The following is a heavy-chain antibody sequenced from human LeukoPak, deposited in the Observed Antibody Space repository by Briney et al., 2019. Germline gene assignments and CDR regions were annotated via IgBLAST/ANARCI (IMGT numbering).Heavy chain of an antibody. CDR3: AKDPYYYHSSGSYFDY. CDR2: MRYDGSNK. V-gene: IGHV3-30*02. CDR1: GFTFSSYG. J-gene: IGHJ4*02. Sequence: PGGSLRLSCAASGFTFSSYGMHWVRQAPGKGLEWVAFMRYDGSNKYYADSVMGRFTISRDNSENTLYLQMNSLRVEDTAVYYCAKDPYYYHSSGSYFDYWGQGTLVTVSS. D-gene: IGHD3-22*01.